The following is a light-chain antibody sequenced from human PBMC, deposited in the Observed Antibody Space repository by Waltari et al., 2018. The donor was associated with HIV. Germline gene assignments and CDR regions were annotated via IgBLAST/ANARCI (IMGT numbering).Light chain of an antibody. V-gene: IGLV1-47*01. Sequence: QSVLTPPPSASATPGQRVTISCSGSSSNIGTNYVFWSQQLPGTAPQLLIFRDNERPSGVPDRFSGSRSGTSASLVISGLRSEDEAEYYCAAWDDSLDGFYVFGSGTRVTVL. CDR2: RDN. J-gene: IGLJ1*01. CDR3: AAWDDSLDGFYV. CDR1: SSNIGTNY.